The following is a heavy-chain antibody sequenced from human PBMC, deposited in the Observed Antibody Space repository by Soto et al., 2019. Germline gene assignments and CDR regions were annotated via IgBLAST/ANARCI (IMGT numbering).Heavy chain of an antibody. CDR2: ISSTTNYI. CDR1: GFTFSDYY. CDR3: ARESEDLTSNFDY. Sequence: PGGSLRLSCAASGFTFSDYYMSWIRQAPGKGLEWVSSISSTTNYIYYADSMKGRFTVSRDNAKNSVYLDMNSLSAEDTAVYYCARESEDLTSNFDYWGQGTLVTVSS. V-gene: IGHV3-11*06. J-gene: IGHJ4*02.